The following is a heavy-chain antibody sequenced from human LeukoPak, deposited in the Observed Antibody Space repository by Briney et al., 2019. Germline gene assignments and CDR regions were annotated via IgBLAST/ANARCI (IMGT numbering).Heavy chain of an antibody. D-gene: IGHD1-26*01. CDR2: MSYDGSNK. CDR3: AKDLSSGNYLYYYGGDV. J-gene: IGHJ6*02. Sequence: PGGSLRLSGAASGFTFSSYWMNWARQAPGKGLEWVAVMSYDGSNKKYADSGKGRFTISRDNSKNTLYLQMNSLRVEDTAVYYRAKDLSSGNYLYYYGGDVWGQGTTVTVSS. V-gene: IGHV3-30*18. CDR1: GFTFSSYW.